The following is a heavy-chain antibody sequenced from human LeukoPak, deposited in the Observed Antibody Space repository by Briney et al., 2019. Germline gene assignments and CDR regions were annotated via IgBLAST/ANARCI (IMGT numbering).Heavy chain of an antibody. CDR1: GFAFSSYA. J-gene: IGHJ4*02. CDR3: AKVGGGNTRGNFDY. D-gene: IGHD4-23*01. CDR2: LGGSGVGT. V-gene: IGHV3-23*01. Sequence: GASLRLSCAASGFAFSSYAMSWVRQAPGKGLEWVSTLGGSGVGTYYADSVRGRFAISRDNSKTTLYLQMNSLRAEDTAVYYCAKVGGGNTRGNFDYWGQGTLVTVSS.